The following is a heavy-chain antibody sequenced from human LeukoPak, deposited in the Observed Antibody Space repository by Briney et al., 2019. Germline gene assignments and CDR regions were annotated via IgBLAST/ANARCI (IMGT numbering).Heavy chain of an antibody. D-gene: IGHD1-1*01. CDR3: ARDNWNCDPYYYYCGLDV. J-gene: IGHJ6*02. CDR2: ISYEGSNK. Sequence: GTSLRLSCAASGFTFSSYAFHWVRQAPGEGLQWVAVISYEGSNKYYADSVKGRFTISRDNAKNSLYLHMNSLRAEDTAVYYCARDNWNCDPYYYYCGLDVWGQGTTVTVSS. CDR1: GFTFSSYA. V-gene: IGHV3-30*04.